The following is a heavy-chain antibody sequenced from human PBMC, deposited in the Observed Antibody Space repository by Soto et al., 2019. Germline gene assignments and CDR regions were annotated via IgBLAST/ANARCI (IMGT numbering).Heavy chain of an antibody. Sequence: GESLKISCKGSGYSFTSYWISWVRQMPGKGLEWMGRIDPGDSYTNYSPSFQGHVTISADKSISTAYLQWGSLKASDTAMYYCARQQLVLEGSYYYYGMDVWGQGTKVTVSS. CDR3: ARQQLVLEGSYYYYGMDV. J-gene: IGHJ6*02. V-gene: IGHV5-10-1*01. CDR1: GYSFTSYW. D-gene: IGHD6-13*01. CDR2: IDPGDSYT.